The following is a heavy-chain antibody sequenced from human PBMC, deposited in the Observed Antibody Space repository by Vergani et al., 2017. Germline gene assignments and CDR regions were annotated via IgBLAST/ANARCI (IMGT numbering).Heavy chain of an antibody. D-gene: IGHD2-15*01. CDR3: ANFGSSYHSPLGY. J-gene: IGHJ4*02. CDR2: ISSSSSYT. V-gene: IGHV3-11*06. CDR1: GFTFSDYY. Sequence: QVQLVESGGGLVKPGGSLRLSCAASGFTFSDYYMSWIRQAPGKGLEWVSYISSSSSYTNYADSVKGRFTISRDNAKNSLYLQMNSLRAEDTAVYYCANFGSSYHSPLGYWGQGTLVTVSS.